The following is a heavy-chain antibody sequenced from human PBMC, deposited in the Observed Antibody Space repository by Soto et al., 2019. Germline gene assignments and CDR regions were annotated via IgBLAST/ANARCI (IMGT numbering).Heavy chain of an antibody. Sequence: SETLSLTCSVSGGSINSSSYFWGWVRQPPGKGLEWIGGIYYSGSTYYNPSLRSRVTISVDTSKNQFSLKLSSVTAADTAVFYCAGHYSSGSRNWFDPWGQGTLVTVSS. CDR3: AGHYSSGSRNWFDP. J-gene: IGHJ5*01. CDR2: IYYSGST. D-gene: IGHD6-19*01. V-gene: IGHV4-39*01. CDR1: GGSINSSSYF.